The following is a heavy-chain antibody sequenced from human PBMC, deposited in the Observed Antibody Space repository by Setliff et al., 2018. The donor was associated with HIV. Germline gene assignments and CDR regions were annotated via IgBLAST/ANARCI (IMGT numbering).Heavy chain of an antibody. CDR1: GLTFSNCG. V-gene: IGHV3-30*02. CDR2: IRSDGSNK. CDR3: ARDLYPLTPRYSFDY. D-gene: IGHD2-21*02. J-gene: IGHJ4*02. Sequence: PGGSLRLSCATSGLTFSNCGMHWVRQAPGKGLEWVASIRSDGSNKYYADSVTGRFTISRDDSKNALYLQMDSLRDEDTAVYFCARDLYPLTPRYSFDYWGQGILVTVSS.